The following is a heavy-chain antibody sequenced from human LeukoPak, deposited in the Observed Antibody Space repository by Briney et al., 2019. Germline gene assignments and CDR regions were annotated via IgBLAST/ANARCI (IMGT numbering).Heavy chain of an antibody. V-gene: IGHV1-46*03. Sequence: ASVKVSCKASEYTFTDYYMHLVRQAPGQGLEWMAIVNPSSGSTTYAQKFQGRVTMTRDTSTSTLYMELSSLRSEDTAVYYCTRSSGSIAARKFHYWGQGTLVTVSS. D-gene: IGHD6-6*01. CDR1: EYTFTDYY. CDR2: VNPSSGST. J-gene: IGHJ4*02. CDR3: TRSSGSIAARKFHY.